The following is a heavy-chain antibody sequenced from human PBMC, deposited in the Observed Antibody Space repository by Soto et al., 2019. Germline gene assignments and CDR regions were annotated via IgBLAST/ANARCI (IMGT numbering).Heavy chain of an antibody. J-gene: IGHJ4*02. CDR3: ARGWWAHFDS. D-gene: IGHD2-15*01. CDR1: GFTVSSNY. Sequence: EVQLVESGGGLVQPGGSLRLSCAASGFTVSSNYMNWVRQAPGKGLEWVSVIYSGVSTYYADSVKGRFTISRDNSKNTLYLQMNTLRAEDTAVYYCARGWWAHFDSWGQGTLVTVSS. V-gene: IGHV3-66*01. CDR2: IYSGVST.